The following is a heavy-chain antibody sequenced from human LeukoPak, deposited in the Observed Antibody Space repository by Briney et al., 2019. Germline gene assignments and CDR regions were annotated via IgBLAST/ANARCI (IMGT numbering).Heavy chain of an antibody. J-gene: IGHJ4*02. CDR3: AKDRNRWGLTPPFDY. CDR1: GFTFSSYA. CDR2: ISGSGGST. Sequence: GGSLRLSCAASGFTFSSYAMSWVRQAPGKGLEWVSAISGSGGSTYYADSVKGRFTISRGNSKNTLYLQMNSLRAEDTAVYYCAKDRNRWGLTPPFDYWGQGTLVTVSS. V-gene: IGHV3-23*01. D-gene: IGHD1-14*01.